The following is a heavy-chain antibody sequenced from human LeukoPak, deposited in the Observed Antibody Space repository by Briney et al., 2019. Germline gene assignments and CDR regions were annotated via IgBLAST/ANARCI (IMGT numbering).Heavy chain of an antibody. CDR2: IYYSGST. CDR1: GGSISSYY. V-gene: IGHV4-59*01. J-gene: IGHJ3*02. D-gene: IGHD5-12*01. CDR3: ARETSGLGAFDI. Sequence: SETLSLTCTVSGGSISSYYWSWIRQPPGKGLEWIGYIYYSGSTNYNPSLKCRVTISVDTSKNQFSLKLSSVTAADTAVYYCARETSGLGAFDIWGQGTMVTVSS.